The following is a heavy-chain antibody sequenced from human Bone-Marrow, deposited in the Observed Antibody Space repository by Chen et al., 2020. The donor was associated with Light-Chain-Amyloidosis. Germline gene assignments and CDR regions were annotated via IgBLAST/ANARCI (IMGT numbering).Heavy chain of an antibody. CDR3: ASSDYGSGSYYFDY. J-gene: IGHJ4*02. CDR2: SDVSGTT. D-gene: IGHD3-10*01. V-gene: IGHV4-59*01. CDR1: SGSITNYY. Sequence: QVQLQESGPGLVRPSETLSLTCTVSSGSITNYYWTWIRQPPGKGLEWIGYSDVSGTTNYNTSLKSRVTISVDTSKNQFSRKLTSVTAADTAVYYCASSDYGSGSYYFDYWGQGSLVTVSS.